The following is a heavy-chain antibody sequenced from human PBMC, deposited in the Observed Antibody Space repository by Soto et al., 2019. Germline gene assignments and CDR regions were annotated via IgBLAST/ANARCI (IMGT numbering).Heavy chain of an antibody. CDR3: ARVGHITNCGMAV. J-gene: IGHJ6*02. V-gene: IGHV1-69*01. CDR1: GGTFSSYP. CDR2: IIPFFGKS. D-gene: IGHD1-26*01. Sequence: QVQLVQSGAEVKKPGSSVKVSCEASGGTFSSYPINWVRQAPGQGLEWMGGIIPFFGKSNYAKKCQGRVTITADDSTSTAYMELRSLRSEDTAVYYCARVGHITNCGMAVWGQGTTVTVSS.